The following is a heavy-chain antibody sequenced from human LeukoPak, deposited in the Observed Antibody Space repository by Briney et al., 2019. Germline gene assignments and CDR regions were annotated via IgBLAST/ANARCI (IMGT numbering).Heavy chain of an antibody. D-gene: IGHD4-17*01. Sequence: ASVKVSCKASGYTFTGYYLHWVRQAPGQGLVWMGRINPNSGGTNYAQKFQGRVTMTRDTSSSTAYMDLSRLRSDDTAVYYCARSPYGDYVLDYWGQGTLVTVSS. J-gene: IGHJ4*02. CDR2: INPNSGGT. V-gene: IGHV1-2*06. CDR1: GYTFTGYY. CDR3: ARSPYGDYVLDY.